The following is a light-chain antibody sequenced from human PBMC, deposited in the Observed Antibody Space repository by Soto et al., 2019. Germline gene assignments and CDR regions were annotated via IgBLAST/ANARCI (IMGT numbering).Light chain of an antibody. CDR3: CSYSTSNTHNYV. J-gene: IGLJ1*01. Sequence: QSVLTQPASVSGSPGQSITVSCTGTSSDIGGYNYVSWYQHHPGKAPQLIIYEVNLRPSGVSDRFSASKSGDTASLTISALQAGDEADYYCCSYSTSNTHNYVFGTGTKLTV. V-gene: IGLV2-14*01. CDR1: SSDIGGYNY. CDR2: EVN.